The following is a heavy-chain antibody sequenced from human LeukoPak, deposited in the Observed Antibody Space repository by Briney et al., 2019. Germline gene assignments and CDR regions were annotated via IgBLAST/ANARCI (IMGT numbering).Heavy chain of an antibody. V-gene: IGHV4-61*02. CDR2: IYTSGST. CDR3: ARGSGYSYNEYFFDN. Sequence: SETLSLTCTVSGGSISSGSYYWNWIRQPAGKGLEWIGRIYTSGSTNYNPSLKSRVTISVDTSKNQFSLKLSSVTAADTALYYCARGSGYSYNEYFFDNWGQGTLVTVSS. CDR1: GGSISSGSYY. D-gene: IGHD5-18*01. J-gene: IGHJ4*02.